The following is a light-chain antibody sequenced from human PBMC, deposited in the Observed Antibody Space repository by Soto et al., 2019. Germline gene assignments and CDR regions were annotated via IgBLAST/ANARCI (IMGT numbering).Light chain of an antibody. CDR2: XNS. J-gene: IGLJ1*01. V-gene: IGLV1-40*01. CDR3: QSYDSSLSGYV. Sequence: QSVLTQPPSVSGAPGQRVTISCTGSSSNIGAGYDVHWYQQLPGTAPKLLIYXNSXRXSXXXXXXXGSKSGTSASLAITGXXXXXXXXXXXQSYDSSLSGYVFGTGTKLTVL. CDR1: SSNIGAGYD.